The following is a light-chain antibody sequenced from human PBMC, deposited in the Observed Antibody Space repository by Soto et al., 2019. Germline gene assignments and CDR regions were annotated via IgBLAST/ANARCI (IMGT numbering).Light chain of an antibody. CDR2: AAS. J-gene: IGKJ1*01. CDR1: QSISSNY. V-gene: IGKV3-20*01. Sequence: EIVLTQSPGTRSLSPGERATLSCRASQSISSNYFAWYQQKPGQAPRLLIYAASTRATGIPDRFSGSGSGTDFTLTSSRLEPEDFAVYYCQQYDTSPGTFGRGTKVEIK. CDR3: QQYDTSPGT.